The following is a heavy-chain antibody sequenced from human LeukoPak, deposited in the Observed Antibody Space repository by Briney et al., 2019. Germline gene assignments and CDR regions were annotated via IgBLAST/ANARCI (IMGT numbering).Heavy chain of an antibody. CDR3: ARGLYQNY. CDR2: ISSSSTI. V-gene: IGHV3-48*01. D-gene: IGHD3-10*01. J-gene: IGHJ4*02. Sequence: GGSLRLSCAASGFTFSSYSMNWVRQAPGKGLEWVSYISSSSTIYYADSVKGRFTISRDNAKNSLYLQMNSLRAEDTAVYYCARGLYQNYWGQGTLVTVSS. CDR1: GFTFSSYS.